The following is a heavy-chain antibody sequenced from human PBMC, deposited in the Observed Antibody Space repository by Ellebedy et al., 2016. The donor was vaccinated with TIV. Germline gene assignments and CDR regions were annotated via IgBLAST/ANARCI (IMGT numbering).Heavy chain of an antibody. CDR1: GFTSNTYV. V-gene: IGHV3-23*01. D-gene: IGHD6-19*01. Sequence: PGGSLRLSCAASGFTSNTYVIHCVRQAPGNVLEWVSAIASLGDTTHYADSVRGRFTLSRDNSKNTLDLQMNSLRDEDTAVYYCAREGYGSGHCGAFDVWGQGTVVTVSS. CDR3: AREGYGSGHCGAFDV. J-gene: IGHJ3*01. CDR2: IASLGDTT.